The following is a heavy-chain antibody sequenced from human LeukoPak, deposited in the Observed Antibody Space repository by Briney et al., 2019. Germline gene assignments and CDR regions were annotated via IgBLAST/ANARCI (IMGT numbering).Heavy chain of an antibody. D-gene: IGHD1-26*01. J-gene: IGHJ5*02. CDR1: GFTFATYW. V-gene: IGHV3-7*01. Sequence: GGSLRLSCAASGFTFATYWMTWVRQAPGKGLELVANIKEDGSEKYYVDSVKGRFTISRDNAKNSLYLQMNSLRAEDTALYYCVYGGSYYAAWGQGTLVTVSS. CDR3: VYGGSYYAA. CDR2: IKEDGSEK.